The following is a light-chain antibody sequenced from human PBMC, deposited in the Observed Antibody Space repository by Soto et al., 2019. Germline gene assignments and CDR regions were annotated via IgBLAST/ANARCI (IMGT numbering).Light chain of an antibody. V-gene: IGKV3-20*01. CDR2: GAS. CDR1: QSVSSSY. CDR3: QQYGGSPYT. J-gene: IGKJ2*01. Sequence: EIVLTQSPGTLSLSPGERATLSCRASQSVSSSYLAWYQQKPGQAPRLLIYGASSRATGIPDRFSGSASGTDFTLTISRLEPEDFAVYYCQQYGGSPYTFGYGTKLEI.